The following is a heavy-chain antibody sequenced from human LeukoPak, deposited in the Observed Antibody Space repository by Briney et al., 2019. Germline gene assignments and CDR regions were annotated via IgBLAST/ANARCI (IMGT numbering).Heavy chain of an antibody. CDR2: ISAYNGNT. CDR1: GYTFTSYG. V-gene: IGHV1-18*01. CDR3: ARVLNTNWFDP. Sequence: VASVKVSCKASGYTFTSYGISWVRQAPGQGLEWMGWISAYNGNTDYAQKLQGRVTMTTDTSTSTAYMELRSLRSDDTAVYYCARVLNTNWFDPWGQGTLVTVSS. D-gene: IGHD1/OR15-1a*01. J-gene: IGHJ5*02.